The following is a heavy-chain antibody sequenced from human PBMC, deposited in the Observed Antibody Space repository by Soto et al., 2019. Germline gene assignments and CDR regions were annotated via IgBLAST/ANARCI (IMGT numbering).Heavy chain of an antibody. CDR1: GGSFSGYY. V-gene: IGHV4-34*01. D-gene: IGHD3-10*01. J-gene: IGHJ4*02. Sequence: QVQLQQWGAGLLKPSETLSLTCAVYGGSFSGYYWSWIRQPPGKGLEWIGEINHSGSTNYNPSLKSRVTISVDTSKNQFSLELSSVTAADTAVYYCASQTEGDYYFDYWGQGTLVTVSS. CDR2: INHSGST. CDR3: ASQTEGDYYFDY.